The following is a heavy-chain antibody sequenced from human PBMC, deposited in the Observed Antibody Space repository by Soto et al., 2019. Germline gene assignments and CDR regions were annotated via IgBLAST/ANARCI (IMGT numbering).Heavy chain of an antibody. V-gene: IGHV3-33*01. CDR1: GFSLSGYG. J-gene: IGHJ5*02. Sequence: QVQLVESGGGVIQPGRSLRLSCEVSGFSLSGYGIHWVRQAPGKGLEWVAVIWYDGIRKNYGDSVRGRFTVSRDSSKNMVYVQMGSLKVEDTALYYCARDVDTTSHFNRFDPWGQGVMVSVSS. CDR2: IWYDGIRK. CDR3: ARDVDTTSHFNRFDP. D-gene: IGHD5-18*01.